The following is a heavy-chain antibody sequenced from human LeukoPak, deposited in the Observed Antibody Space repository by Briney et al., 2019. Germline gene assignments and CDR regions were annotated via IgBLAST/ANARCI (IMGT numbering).Heavy chain of an antibody. Sequence: GGSLRLSCAASGFTFSSYWMSWVRQAPGKGLEWVANIKQDGSEKYYVDSVKGRLTISRDNAKNSLYLQMNSLRAEDTAVYYCARGGSSWYLPPYYFDYWGQGTLVTVSS. D-gene: IGHD6-13*01. V-gene: IGHV3-7*01. CDR2: IKQDGSEK. CDR1: GFTFSSYW. J-gene: IGHJ4*02. CDR3: ARGGSSWYLPPYYFDY.